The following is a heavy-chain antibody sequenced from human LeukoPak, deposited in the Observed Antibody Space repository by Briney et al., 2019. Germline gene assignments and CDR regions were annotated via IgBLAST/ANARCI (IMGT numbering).Heavy chain of an antibody. CDR3: ARAYSSSWYWNWFDP. CDR2: IYNSGST. V-gene: IGHV4-39*07. Sequence: SETLSLTCTVSGGSISSSNYYWGWIRQPPGKGLEWIGSIYNSGSTYYNPSLKSRVTISVDMSKNQFSLKMSSVTAADTAVYYCARAYSSSWYWNWFDPRGQGTLVTVSS. J-gene: IGHJ5*02. CDR1: GGSISSSNYY. D-gene: IGHD6-13*01.